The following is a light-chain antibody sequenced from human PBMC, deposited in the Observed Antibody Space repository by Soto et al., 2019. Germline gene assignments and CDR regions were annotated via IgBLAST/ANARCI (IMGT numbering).Light chain of an antibody. J-gene: IGLJ3*02. Sequence: QSALTQPASVSESPGQSITISCTGTSSDIGASTFVSWYQQHPGKAPKLLIYEVSNRPSGISNRFSGSKSANTASLTISGLQAEDEADYYCYSYRGSNAWVFGGGTKLTVL. CDR3: YSYRGSNAWV. CDR1: SSDIGASTF. V-gene: IGLV2-14*03. CDR2: EVS.